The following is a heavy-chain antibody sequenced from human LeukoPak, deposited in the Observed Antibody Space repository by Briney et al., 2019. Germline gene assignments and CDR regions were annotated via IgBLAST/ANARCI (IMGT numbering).Heavy chain of an antibody. V-gene: IGHV4-59*01. D-gene: IGHD1-14*01. J-gene: IGHJ4*01. CDR2: IYYSGST. CDR1: GVSISGYY. Sequence: SETLSLTCIVSGVSISGYYWSWIRQPPGRGLEWIGYIYYSGSTDYNPSLKSRVTISVDTSKNQFSLKLSSVTAADTAVYYCARLNNSHLYLFYFWGQGNLVPGSS. CDR3: ARLNNSHLYLFYF.